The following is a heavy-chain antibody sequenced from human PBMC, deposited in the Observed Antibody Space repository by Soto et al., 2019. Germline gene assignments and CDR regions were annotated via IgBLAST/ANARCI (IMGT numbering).Heavy chain of an antibody. CDR1: GGYISSGGYY. J-gene: IGHJ4*02. CDR3: ARDSSVATMVGYFDY. CDR2: IYYSGST. D-gene: IGHD5-12*01. V-gene: IGHV4-31*03. Sequence: SETLSLTCTVSGGYISSGGYYWSWISQHPGKGLEWIGYIYYSGSTYYNPSLKSRVTISVDTSKNQFSLKLSSVTAADTAVYYCARDSSVATMVGYFDYWGQGTLVTVSS.